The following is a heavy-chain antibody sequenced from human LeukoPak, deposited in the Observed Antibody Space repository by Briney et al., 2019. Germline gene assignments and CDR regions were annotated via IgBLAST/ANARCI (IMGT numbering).Heavy chain of an antibody. CDR2: IWYDGSNK. CDR1: GFTFSSYG. V-gene: IGHV3-33*01. J-gene: IGHJ3*02. Sequence: GRSLRLSCAASGFTFSSYGMHWVRQAPGKGLEWVAVIWYDGSNKYYADSVKGRSTISRDNSKNTLYLQMNSLRAEDTAVYYCARVRDSSGWNDAFDIWGQGTMVTVSS. CDR3: ARVRDSSGWNDAFDI. D-gene: IGHD6-19*01.